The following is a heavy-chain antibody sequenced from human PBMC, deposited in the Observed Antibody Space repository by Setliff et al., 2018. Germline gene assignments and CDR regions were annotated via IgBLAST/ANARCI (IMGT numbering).Heavy chain of an antibody. D-gene: IGHD6-19*01. Sequence: GASVKVSCKASGYSFTNYDINWVRQATGQGLEWMGWINPNSGNTDYAQKFQGRVTMTTNTSINTAYMELSSLRFEDTAVYYCARDGLEQWLYWGQGTMVTVSS. J-gene: IGHJ3*01. CDR1: GYSFTNYD. CDR2: INPNSGNT. V-gene: IGHV1-8*02. CDR3: ARDGLEQWLY.